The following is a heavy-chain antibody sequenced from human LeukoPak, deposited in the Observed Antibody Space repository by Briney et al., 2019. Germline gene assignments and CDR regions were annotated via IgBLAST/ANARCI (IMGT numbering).Heavy chain of an antibody. J-gene: IGHJ6*03. V-gene: IGHV4-34*01. CDR3: ARGRKTYYYYYMDV. Sequence: SETLSLTCAVYGGSFSGYYWSWIRQPPGKGLEWIGEINHSGSTNYNPSLKSRVTISVDTSKNQFSLKLSSVTAADTAVYYCARGRKTYYYYYMDVWGKGTTVTVSS. CDR2: INHSGST. CDR1: GGSFSGYY.